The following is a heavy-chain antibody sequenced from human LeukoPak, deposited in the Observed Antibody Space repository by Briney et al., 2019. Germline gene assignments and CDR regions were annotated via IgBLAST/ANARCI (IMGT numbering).Heavy chain of an antibody. CDR3: ARDLLEQWLTSFDY. D-gene: IGHD6-19*01. J-gene: IGHJ4*02. CDR2: ISGSGGST. V-gene: IGHV3-23*01. CDR1: GFTFSSYA. Sequence: GGSLRLSCAASGFTFSSYAMSWVRQAPGKGLEWVSAISGSGGSTYYADSVKGRFTISRDNAKNSLYLQMNSLRAEDTAVYYCARDLLEQWLTSFDYWGQGTLVTVSS.